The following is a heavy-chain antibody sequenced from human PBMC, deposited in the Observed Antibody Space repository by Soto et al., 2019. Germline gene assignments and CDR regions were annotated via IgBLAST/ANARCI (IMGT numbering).Heavy chain of an antibody. D-gene: IGHD2-21*01. CDR3: AKDAVYNDGLWLMDH. V-gene: IGHV3-23*01. J-gene: IGHJ4*02. CDR1: GLPHSSFA. CDR2: IYGNGGGI. Sequence: GGSMRLSCTASGLPHSSFAMMWVRQAPGKGLKCVSGIYGNGGGIEYADSVKGRFTISRDNSKNTVYLQMTDLRADDTAVYYCAKDAVYNDGLWLMDHWGQGTQVTVSS.